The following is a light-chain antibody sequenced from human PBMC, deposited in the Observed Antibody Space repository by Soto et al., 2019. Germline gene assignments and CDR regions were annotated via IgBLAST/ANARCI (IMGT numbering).Light chain of an antibody. Sequence: EIVLTPSPGTLSLSPGERGTLSCRASQRFGSSNLAWYQQKPGQAPRLLIYSTSSRATGIPDRFSGSGSGTDFTLTISRLEPEDFAVYYCQQYGNSPWTFGQGTKVDIK. V-gene: IGKV3-20*01. CDR1: QRFGSSN. CDR2: STS. CDR3: QQYGNSPWT. J-gene: IGKJ1*01.